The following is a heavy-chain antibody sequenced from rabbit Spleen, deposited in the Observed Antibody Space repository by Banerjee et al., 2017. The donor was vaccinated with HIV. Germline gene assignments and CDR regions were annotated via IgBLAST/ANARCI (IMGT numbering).Heavy chain of an antibody. J-gene: IGHJ6*01. D-gene: IGHD8-1*01. CDR3: ARDAGTSFSTYGMDL. V-gene: IGHV1S40*01. CDR1: GDSFSDDHD. CDR2: IDSGSSGFT. Sequence: QSLVESGGDLVKPGASLKPTCTASGDSFSDDHDMVWVRQAPGKGLEWIACIDSGSSGFTYFASWAKGRFTISKTSSTTVTLQMTSLTAADTATYFCARDAGTSFSTYGMDLWGQGTLVTVS.